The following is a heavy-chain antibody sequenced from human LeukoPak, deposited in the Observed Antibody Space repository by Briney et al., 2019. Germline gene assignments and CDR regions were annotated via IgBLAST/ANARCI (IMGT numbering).Heavy chain of an antibody. CDR2: IIPILGIA. CDR3: ARISPPECSSTRCYEKDWFDP. Sequence: ASVKVSCKASGGTLSSYAISWVRQAPGQGLEWMGRIIPILGIANYAQKFQGRVTITADKSTSTAYMELSSLRSEDTAVYYCARISPPECSSTRCYEKDWFDPWGQGTLVTVSS. CDR1: GGTLSSYA. D-gene: IGHD2-2*01. V-gene: IGHV1-69*04. J-gene: IGHJ5*02.